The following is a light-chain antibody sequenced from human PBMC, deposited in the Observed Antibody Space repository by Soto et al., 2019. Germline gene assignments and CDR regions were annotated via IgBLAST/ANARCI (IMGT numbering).Light chain of an antibody. CDR3: SSHAGNNNYV. CDR2: AVT. Sequence: QSALTQPASVSGSPGQSITISCTGSSSDVGGYDYVSWYQQHPGKAPKLMIYAVTERPSGVPDRFSGSKSGNTASLTVSGLQTEDEADYYCSSHAGNNNYVFGTGTKPPS. V-gene: IGLV2-8*01. CDR1: SSDVGGYDY. J-gene: IGLJ1*01.